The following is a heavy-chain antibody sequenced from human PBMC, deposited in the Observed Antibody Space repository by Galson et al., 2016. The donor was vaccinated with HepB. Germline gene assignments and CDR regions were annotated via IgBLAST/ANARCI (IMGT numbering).Heavy chain of an antibody. J-gene: IGHJ3*02. CDR1: GYIFTSYD. Sequence: SVKVSCKASGYIFTSYDINWVRQATGQGLEWMGWMNPNSGKTGYAQKFQGRVTMTRNTSISTAYMELSSLRSEDTAVYYCARGFAPYFFCSSGSCGTRFDIWGQGTMVTVSS. V-gene: IGHV1-8*01. CDR3: ARGFAPYFFCSSGSCGTRFDI. D-gene: IGHD2-15*01. CDR2: MNPNSGKT.